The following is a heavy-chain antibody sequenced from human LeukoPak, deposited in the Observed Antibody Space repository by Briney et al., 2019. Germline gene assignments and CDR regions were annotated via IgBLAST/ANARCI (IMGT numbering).Heavy chain of an antibody. D-gene: IGHD2-15*01. CDR1: GFNFRNYA. J-gene: IGHJ4*02. CDR2: IRFDGSHK. V-gene: IGHV3-30*02. Sequence: GGSLRLSCAASGFNFRNYAMHWVRQAPGKEPEWVALIRFDGSHKYYADSVKGRFTISRDNSRDTLSLQMSGLRAEDTAVYYCTRSAYCTGGTCYSKTFDYWGQGTLVTVSS. CDR3: TRSAYCTGGTCYSKTFDY.